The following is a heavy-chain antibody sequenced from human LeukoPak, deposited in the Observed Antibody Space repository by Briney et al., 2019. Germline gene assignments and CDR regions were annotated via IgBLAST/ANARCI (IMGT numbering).Heavy chain of an antibody. CDR3: AREGGSDY. J-gene: IGHJ4*02. Sequence: GGSLRLSCAASGFTFSSYGMHWVRQAPGKGLEWVAVISYDGSNKYYADSVKGRFTISRDNAKNSLYLQMNSLTDEDTAVYYCAREGGSDYWGQGTLVTVSS. CDR2: ISYDGSNK. V-gene: IGHV3-30*03. D-gene: IGHD3-16*01. CDR1: GFTFSSYG.